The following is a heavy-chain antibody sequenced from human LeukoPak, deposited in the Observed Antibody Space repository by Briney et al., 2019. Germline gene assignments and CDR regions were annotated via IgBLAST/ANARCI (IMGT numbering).Heavy chain of an antibody. V-gene: IGHV3-48*02. D-gene: IGHD5-12*01. CDR2: ISSSSSTI. CDR3: AKDRVATIRSKSIDY. CDR1: GLTFSSYD. Sequence: PGGSLRLSCAVSGLTFSSYDMNWVRQAPGKGLEWVSLISSSSSTIYYADSVKGRLTISRDNAKSSLYLQMNSLRDEDTAVYYCAKDRVATIRSKSIDYWGQGTLVTVSS. J-gene: IGHJ4*02.